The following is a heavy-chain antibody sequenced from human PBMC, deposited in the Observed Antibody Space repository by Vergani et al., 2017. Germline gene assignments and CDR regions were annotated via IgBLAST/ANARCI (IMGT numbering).Heavy chain of an antibody. D-gene: IGHD2-15*01. V-gene: IGHV4-59*01. J-gene: IGHJ4*02. Sequence: QVQLQESGPGLVKPSETLSLTCAVYGGSFSGYYWSWIRQPPGKGLEWIGYIYYSGSTNYNPSLKSRVTISVDTSKNQFSLKLSSVTAADTAVYYCARGGYCSGGSCYSIYYFDYWGQGTLVTVSS. CDR2: IYYSGST. CDR3: ARGGYCSGGSCYSIYYFDY. CDR1: GGSFSGYY.